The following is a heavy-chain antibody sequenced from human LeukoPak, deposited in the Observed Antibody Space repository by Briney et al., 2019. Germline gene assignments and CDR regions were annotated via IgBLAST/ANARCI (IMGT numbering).Heavy chain of an antibody. Sequence: GGSLRLSCAASGFTVSSNYMSWVRQTPGKGLEWVSVIYSGGSTSSADSVKGRFTLSRDNSKNTLYLQMNRLGAPETAVYYCARDDGKIGYWGRGTLVTVSS. CDR1: GFTVSSNY. CDR3: ARDDGKIGY. J-gene: IGHJ4*02. D-gene: IGHD1-1*01. V-gene: IGHV3-53*01. CDR2: IYSGGST.